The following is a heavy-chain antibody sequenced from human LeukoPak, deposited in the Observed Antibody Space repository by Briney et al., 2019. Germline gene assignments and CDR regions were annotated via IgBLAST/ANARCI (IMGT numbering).Heavy chain of an antibody. CDR3: AGEGSSSWFDY. J-gene: IGHJ4*02. CDR1: GFTFSSYE. V-gene: IGHV3-48*03. Sequence: PGGSLRLSCAASGFTFSSYEMNWVRQAPGKGLEWVSYISSSGSTIYYADSVKGRFTISRDNAKNSLYLQMNSLRAEDTAVYYCAGEGSSSWFDYWGQGTLVTVSS. D-gene: IGHD6-13*01. CDR2: ISSSGSTI.